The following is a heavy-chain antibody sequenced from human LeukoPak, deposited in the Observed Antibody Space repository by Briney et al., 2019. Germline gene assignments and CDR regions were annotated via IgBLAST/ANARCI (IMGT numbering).Heavy chain of an antibody. CDR2: ISYDGTNT. Sequence: GGSLRLSCAASGFTFSNYDMHWVRQAPGKGPEWVAVISYDGTNTKYVDSVKGRLTVSRDNSKNTLYLQMNSLRAEDTAVYYCAQNDILTGFPHWGQGTLVTVSS. D-gene: IGHD3-9*01. CDR3: AQNDILTGFPH. CDR1: GFTFSNYD. J-gene: IGHJ4*02. V-gene: IGHV3-33*08.